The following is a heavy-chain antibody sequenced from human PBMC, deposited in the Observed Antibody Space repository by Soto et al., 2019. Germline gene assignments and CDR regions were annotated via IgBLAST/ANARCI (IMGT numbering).Heavy chain of an antibody. CDR3: ARLVRGVIITGAFDI. V-gene: IGHV3-66*01. CDR2: IYSGGST. D-gene: IGHD3-10*01. CDR1: GFTVSSNY. Sequence: GGSLRLSCAASGFTVSSNYMSWVRQAPGKGLEWVSVIYSGGSTYYADSVKGRFTISRDNSKNTLYLQMNSLRAEDTAVYYCARLVRGVIITGAFDIWGQGTMVTVSS. J-gene: IGHJ3*02.